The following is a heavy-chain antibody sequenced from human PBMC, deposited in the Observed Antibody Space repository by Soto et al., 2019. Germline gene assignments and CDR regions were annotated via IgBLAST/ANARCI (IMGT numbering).Heavy chain of an antibody. J-gene: IGHJ6*02. Sequence: QVQLQESGPGLVKASRTLSLTCTVSGGSISSGGYYWSWIRQHPGKGLEWIGYIYYSGSTYYNPSLKSRVTLSVDTAKNQFSLKLSSVTAADTAVYYCARDAPPKYSSSSDGYYYYGMDVWGQGTTVTVSS. CDR3: ARDAPPKYSSSSDGYYYYGMDV. CDR1: GGSISSGGYY. CDR2: IYYSGST. D-gene: IGHD6-6*01. V-gene: IGHV4-31*03.